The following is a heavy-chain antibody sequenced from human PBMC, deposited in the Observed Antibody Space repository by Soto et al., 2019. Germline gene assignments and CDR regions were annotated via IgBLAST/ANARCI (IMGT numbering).Heavy chain of an antibody. CDR3: ANRFRDWYDSFDY. CDR1: GFTFKNYA. D-gene: IGHD6-19*01. Sequence: QPGGSLRLSCAASGFTFKNYAMSWVRQTPGKGLEWVSSVSGSGFSTYYADSVKGRFTISRDNSKNTLYLQMNSLTAEDTALYYCANRFRDWYDSFDYWGRGTLVTVSS. J-gene: IGHJ4*02. V-gene: IGHV3-23*01. CDR2: VSGSGFST.